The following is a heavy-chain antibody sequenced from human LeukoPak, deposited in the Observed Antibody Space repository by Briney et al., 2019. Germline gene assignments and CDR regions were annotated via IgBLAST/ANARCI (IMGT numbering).Heavy chain of an antibody. CDR1: GGSFSGYY. CDR2: INHSGST. Sequence: MSSETLSLTCAVYGGSFSGYYWSWIRQPPGKGLEWIGEINHSGSTNYNPSLKSRVTISVDTSKNQFSLKLSSVTAADTAVYYCASSTVTWDYMDVWGKGTTVTVSS. V-gene: IGHV4-34*01. J-gene: IGHJ6*03. D-gene: IGHD4-17*01. CDR3: ASSTVTWDYMDV.